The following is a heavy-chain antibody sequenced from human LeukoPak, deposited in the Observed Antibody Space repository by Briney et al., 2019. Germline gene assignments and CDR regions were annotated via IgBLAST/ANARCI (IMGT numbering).Heavy chain of an antibody. CDR2: IYDSGST. D-gene: IGHD3-10*01. Sequence: SETLSLTCTVSGGSISSSSYYWGWIRQPPGKGLGWVGSIYDSGSTYYNPSLKSRVTISIDTSKNQFSLKLSSVTAADTAVYYCARLEYMVRGVIYWGQGTLVTVSS. J-gene: IGHJ4*02. V-gene: IGHV4-39*01. CDR1: GGSISSSSYY. CDR3: ARLEYMVRGVIY.